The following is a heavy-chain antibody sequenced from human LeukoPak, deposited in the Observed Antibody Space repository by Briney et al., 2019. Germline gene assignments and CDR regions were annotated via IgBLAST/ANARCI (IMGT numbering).Heavy chain of an antibody. Sequence: PSETLSLTCAVYGGSFGGYYWSWIRQPPGKGLEWIGEINHSGSTNYDPSLKSRVIISVDTSKNQFSLKLSSVTAADTAVFYCAPRVGATYNWFDPWGQGTLVTVSS. V-gene: IGHV4-34*01. CDR2: INHSGST. J-gene: IGHJ5*02. CDR1: GGSFGGYY. CDR3: APRVGATYNWFDP. D-gene: IGHD1-26*01.